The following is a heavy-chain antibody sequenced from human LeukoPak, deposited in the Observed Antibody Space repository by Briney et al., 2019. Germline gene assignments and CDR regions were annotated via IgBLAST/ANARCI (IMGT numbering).Heavy chain of an antibody. V-gene: IGHV4-39*01. CDR3: ARHTSGSSLDY. D-gene: IGHD2-2*01. CDR1: GGSVSSSDNF. CDR2: ISYTGST. J-gene: IGHJ4*02. Sequence: PPETPSLTCTVSGGSVSSSDNFWGWIRQPPGKGLEWIATISYTGSTQYNPSLKSRVTISVDTSKNQFSLKLNSVTATDTAVYYCARHTSGSSLDYWGQGSLVTFSS.